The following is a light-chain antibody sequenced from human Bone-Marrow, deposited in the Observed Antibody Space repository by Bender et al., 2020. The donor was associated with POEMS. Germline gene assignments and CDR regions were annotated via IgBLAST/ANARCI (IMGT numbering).Light chain of an antibody. CDR1: ALPRQY. V-gene: IGLV3-21*02. CDR2: DGS. CDR3: QVWHGGSSHALGV. J-gene: IGLJ3*02. Sequence: SYELTQPPSVSVSPGQTARITCSGDALPRQYAYWYQQKPGQAPVLVVYDGSDRPSGIPERFSGSNSGNTATLTISRVEAGDEADYYCQVWHGGSSHALGVFGGGTKLTVL.